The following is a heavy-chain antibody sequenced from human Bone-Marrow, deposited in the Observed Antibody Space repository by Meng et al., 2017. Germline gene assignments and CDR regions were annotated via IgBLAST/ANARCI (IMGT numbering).Heavy chain of an antibody. CDR1: GFSFTDAW. CDR3: ATGAAAADH. J-gene: IGHJ4*02. V-gene: IGHV3-15*04. Sequence: EVRLGESGGGLVKPGGSLRLSCVASGFSFTDAWMSWVRQAPGKGLEWVGRIESNSDGGTTDYAAPVKGRFTISRDDSKNTLYLQMNSLIIEDTALYFCATGAAAADHWGQGTLVTVSS. D-gene: IGHD6-13*01. CDR2: IESNSDGGTT.